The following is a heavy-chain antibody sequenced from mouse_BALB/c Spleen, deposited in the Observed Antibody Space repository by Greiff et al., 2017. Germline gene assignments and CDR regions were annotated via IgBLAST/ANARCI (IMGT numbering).Heavy chain of an antibody. CDR3: ARLEGNYPYYAMDY. CDR2: INPGSSTI. D-gene: IGHD2-1*01. V-gene: IGHV4-2*02. Sequence: EVKLLESGGGLVQPGGSLNLSCAASGFDFSRYWMSWARQAPGKGQEWIGEINPGSSTINYTPSLKDKFIISRDNAKNTLYLQMSKVRSEDTALYYCARLEGNYPYYAMDYWGQGTSVTVSS. CDR1: GFDFSRYW. J-gene: IGHJ4*01.